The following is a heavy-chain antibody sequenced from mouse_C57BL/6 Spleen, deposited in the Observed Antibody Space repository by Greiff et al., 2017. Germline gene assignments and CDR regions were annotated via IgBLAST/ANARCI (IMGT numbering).Heavy chain of an antibody. CDR1: GFTFSDYY. J-gene: IGHJ1*03. Sequence: DVKLQESEGGLVQPGRSMKLSCTASGFTFSDYYMAWVRQVPEKGLEWVANINYDGSSTYYLDSLKSRFILSRDNAKNILYLQMSSLKSEDTATYYCAREGYGSSYEYFDVWGTGTTVTVSS. V-gene: IGHV5-16*01. D-gene: IGHD1-1*01. CDR2: INYDGSST. CDR3: AREGYGSSYEYFDV.